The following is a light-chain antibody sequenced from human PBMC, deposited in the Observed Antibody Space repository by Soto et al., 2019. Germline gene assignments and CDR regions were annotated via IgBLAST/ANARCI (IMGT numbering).Light chain of an antibody. Sequence: EIVMTQSPATLSVVPGERATLSCRASQSISSNLAGYQQKPGQAPRLLIYGASNRATGIPDRFSGSGSGTDFTLTISRLEPEDFAVYYCQQYGCSGTFGQGTKVDIK. V-gene: IGKV3-20*01. CDR2: GAS. J-gene: IGKJ1*01. CDR3: QQYGCSGT. CDR1: QSISSN.